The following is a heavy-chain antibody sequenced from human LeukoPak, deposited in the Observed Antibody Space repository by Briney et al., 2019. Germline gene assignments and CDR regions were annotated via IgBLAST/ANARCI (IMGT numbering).Heavy chain of an antibody. D-gene: IGHD1-1*01. V-gene: IGHV5-51*01. CDR3: ARHETGPYFDY. CDR2: IYPGDSDT. Sequence: GESLTVSCKGSGYSFTSYWIGWVGQMPGKGLEGMGLIYPGDSDTKYRPSFQGQVTISADRSISTAYLQWNSLKASDTAMYYCARHETGPYFDYWGQGTLVTVSS. J-gene: IGHJ4*02. CDR1: GYSFTSYW.